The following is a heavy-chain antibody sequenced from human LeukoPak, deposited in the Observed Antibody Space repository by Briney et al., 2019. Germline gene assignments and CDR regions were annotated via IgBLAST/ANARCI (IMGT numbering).Heavy chain of an antibody. CDR3: ARQGGPMTVVVKVASDI. J-gene: IGHJ3*02. CDR2: INPKSGGT. Sequence: GASVKVSCKASGYTFTDYYMHWVRQPPAQGLEWMGWINPKSGGTNHAQRFQGRVTMTRDTSISTAYMELSSLGSDDTAVYYCARQGGPMTVVVKVASDIWGQGTMVTVSS. V-gene: IGHV1-2*02. D-gene: IGHD3-22*01. CDR1: GYTFTDYY.